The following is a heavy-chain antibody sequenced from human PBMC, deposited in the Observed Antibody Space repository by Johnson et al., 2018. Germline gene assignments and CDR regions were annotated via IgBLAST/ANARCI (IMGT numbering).Heavy chain of an antibody. Sequence: VQLVQSGGGLVQPGGSLRLSCAASGFTFSSYWMHWVRQAPGKGLVWVSRINSDGSSTSYADSGKGRFTISRDNAKNTRYLQMNSLRAEDTAVYYCAREAGSRYYDYGMDVWDQGTTVTVAS. D-gene: IGHD6-13*01. J-gene: IGHJ6*02. CDR1: GFTFSSYW. V-gene: IGHV3-74*01. CDR2: INSDGSST. CDR3: AREAGSRYYDYGMDV.